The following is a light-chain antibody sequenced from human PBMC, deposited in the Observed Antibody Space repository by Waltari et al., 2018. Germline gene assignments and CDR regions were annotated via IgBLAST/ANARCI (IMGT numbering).Light chain of an antibody. Sequence: EIVLTQSPGTLSLSPGESATLSCRTSQSVTRALAWYQQKPGQAPRLLIYGASNRAPGIPDRFGGSGSGTDFSLTISSLEPEDFAVYYCQHYLRLPVTFGQGTKVEVK. V-gene: IGKV3-20*01. CDR1: QSVTRA. CDR2: GAS. CDR3: QHYLRLPVT. J-gene: IGKJ1*01.